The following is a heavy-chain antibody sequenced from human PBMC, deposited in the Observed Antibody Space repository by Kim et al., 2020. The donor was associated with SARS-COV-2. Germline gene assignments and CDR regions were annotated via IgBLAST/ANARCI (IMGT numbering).Heavy chain of an antibody. V-gene: IGHV4-30-2*01. Sequence: YYNPSLKRRVTISVDRSKNQFSLKLSSVTAADTAVYYCARVGRLHWFDPWGQGTLVTVSS. D-gene: IGHD4-17*01. J-gene: IGHJ5*02. CDR3: ARVGRLHWFDP.